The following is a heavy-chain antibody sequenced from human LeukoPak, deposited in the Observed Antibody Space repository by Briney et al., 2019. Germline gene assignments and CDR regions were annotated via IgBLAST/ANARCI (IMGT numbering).Heavy chain of an antibody. CDR2: ISGSSSTI. J-gene: IGHJ3*02. CDR1: GGSFSGYY. D-gene: IGHD3-10*01. CDR3: AAPMVRGVIADAFDI. V-gene: IGHV3-11*04. Sequence: KPSETLSLTCAVYGGSFSGYYWSWIRQPPGKGLEWVSYISGSSSTIYYADSVKGRFTISRDNSKNTLYLQMNSLRAEDTAVYYCAAPMVRGVIADAFDIWGQGTMVTVSS.